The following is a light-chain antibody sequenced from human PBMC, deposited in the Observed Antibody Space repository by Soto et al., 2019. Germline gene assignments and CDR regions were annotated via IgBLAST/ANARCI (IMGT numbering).Light chain of an antibody. CDR1: QTVSSY. Sequence: EIVLTQSPATLALSPGERATLSCMASQTVSSYLAWYQQKPGQAPRLLIYDATNRATGIPDRFSGSGSGTDFTLTISSLVPEDGAVYYCQQRYNWTACTVGQGTKLEIK. CDR2: DAT. J-gene: IGKJ2*02. CDR3: QQRYNWTACT. V-gene: IGKV3-11*01.